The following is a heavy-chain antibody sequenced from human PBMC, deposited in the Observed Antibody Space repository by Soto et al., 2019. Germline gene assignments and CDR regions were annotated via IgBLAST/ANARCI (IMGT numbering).Heavy chain of an antibody. CDR2: ISFDGGNR. Sequence: QVQLVESGGGVVQPGRSLRLSCAASGFTFSSYGMHWVRQAPGKGLEWVAIISFDGGNRYYADSVKGRFTISRDSSKNTLYLQVNSLRAEDTAVYYCARGAGLSQYNYYINVWGKGTTVTVSS. CDR3: ARGAGLSQYNYYINV. CDR1: GFTFSSYG. J-gene: IGHJ6*03. D-gene: IGHD6-19*01. V-gene: IGHV3-33*01.